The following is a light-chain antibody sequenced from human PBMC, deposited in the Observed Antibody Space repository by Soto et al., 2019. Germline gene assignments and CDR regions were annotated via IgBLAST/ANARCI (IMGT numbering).Light chain of an antibody. Sequence: QSVLTQPPSVSGAPGQRVTISCTGSSSNIGAGYAVHRYQQLPGKAPKLLIYGNTNRPSGVPDRFSGSKSGTSASLAITGLQAEDEADYYCQSYDSSLSASYVFGGGTKVTVL. CDR2: GNT. CDR1: SSNIGAGYA. CDR3: QSYDSSLSASYV. J-gene: IGLJ1*01. V-gene: IGLV1-40*01.